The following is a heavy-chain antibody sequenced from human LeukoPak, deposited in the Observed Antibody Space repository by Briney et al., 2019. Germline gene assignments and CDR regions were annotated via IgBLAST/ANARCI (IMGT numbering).Heavy chain of an antibody. V-gene: IGHV1-8*03. CDR3: ARGPPSSGYFL. Sequence: GASVKVSCKAYGYTFTGYYLHWVRQAPGQGLEWMGWLNPNSGNTGYAQKFQGRATITRNTSISTAYMELNSLRSEDTAVYYCARGPPSSGYFLWGQGTLVTVSS. D-gene: IGHD3-22*01. CDR2: LNPNSGNT. J-gene: IGHJ4*02. CDR1: GYTFTGYY.